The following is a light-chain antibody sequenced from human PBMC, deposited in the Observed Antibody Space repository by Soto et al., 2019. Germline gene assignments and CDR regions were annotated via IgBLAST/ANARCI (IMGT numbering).Light chain of an antibody. Sequence: EIVLTPSPATLSLSPGGRATLSCRASQSVSSYLAWYQQKPGQAPRLLDYGASTRATGVPGRFSGSGSGTEFALTISSLQSEDFAVYYCQQYNDWWTFGQGTKVDI. V-gene: IGKV3-15*01. CDR1: QSVSSY. CDR2: GAS. CDR3: QQYNDWWT. J-gene: IGKJ1*01.